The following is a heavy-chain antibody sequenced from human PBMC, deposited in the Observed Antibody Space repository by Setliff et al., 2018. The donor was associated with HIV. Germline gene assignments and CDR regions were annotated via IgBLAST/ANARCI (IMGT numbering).Heavy chain of an antibody. CDR2: INPSGGRT. V-gene: IGHV1-46*01. D-gene: IGHD2-15*01. CDR3: ARGVVVAAHNWFDP. J-gene: IGHJ5*02. Sequence: ASVKVSCKASGGTFSTYAISWVRQAPGQGLEWMGIINPSGGRTSYAQKFQGRVTMTRDTSTSTVYMELSSLRSEDTAVYYCARGVVVAAHNWFDPWGQGTLVTVSS. CDR1: GGTFSTYA.